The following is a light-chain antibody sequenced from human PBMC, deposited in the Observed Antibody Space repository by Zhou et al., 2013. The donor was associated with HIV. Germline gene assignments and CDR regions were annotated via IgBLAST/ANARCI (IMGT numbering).Light chain of an antibody. V-gene: IGKV3-20*01. CDR1: QSVSSSY. CDR2: GAF. J-gene: IGKJ2*01. Sequence: EIVLTQSPGTLSLSPGERATLFCRASQSVSSSYIAWYQQKPGQAPRLLIHGAFSRATGIPDRFSGSGSGTDFTLTISRLEPEDLAVYYCQQYGSSPPNYFGQGTRLEIK. CDR3: QQYGSSPPNY.